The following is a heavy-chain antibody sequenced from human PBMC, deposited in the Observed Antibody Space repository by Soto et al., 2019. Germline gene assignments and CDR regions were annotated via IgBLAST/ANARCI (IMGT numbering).Heavy chain of an antibody. Sequence: GGSLRLSCAASGFTFSSYGMHWVRQAPGKGLEWVAVIWYDGSNKYYADSVKGRFTISRDNSKNTLYLQMNSLRAEDTAVYYCASHSSGWFFAYWGQGTLVTVSS. CDR1: GFTFSSYG. J-gene: IGHJ4*02. CDR3: ASHSSGWFFAY. D-gene: IGHD6-19*01. CDR2: IWYDGSNK. V-gene: IGHV3-33*01.